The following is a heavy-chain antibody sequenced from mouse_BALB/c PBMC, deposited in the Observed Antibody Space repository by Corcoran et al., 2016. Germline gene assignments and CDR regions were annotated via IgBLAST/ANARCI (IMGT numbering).Heavy chain of an antibody. J-gene: IGHJ3*01. V-gene: IGHV1S130*01. CDR1: DYTFTNSW. CDR3: ARGWFAY. Sequence: QDILQPPGSVLVRPGASMKLSCTASDYTFTNSWMHWAKPRPGHGLDWIGEIHPNSGNTNYNEKFKGKATLTVDTSSSTAYVDLSSLTSEDSAVYYCARGWFAYWGQGTLVTVSA. CDR2: IHPNSGNT.